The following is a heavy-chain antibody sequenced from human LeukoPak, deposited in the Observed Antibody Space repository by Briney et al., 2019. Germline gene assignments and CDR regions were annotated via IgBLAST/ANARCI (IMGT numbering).Heavy chain of an antibody. V-gene: IGHV3-11*01. CDR1: GFPFSDYY. Sequence: GGSLRLSCGASGFPFSDYYMIWMRRARGKGLKGVIYISSRVNTIYYADSVKGRFTISRDNAKNSLYLEMNSLRAEDTAVYYCARDRAGSAPYYYGMDVWGQGTTVTVSS. J-gene: IGHJ6*02. D-gene: IGHD3-10*01. CDR2: ISSRVNTI. CDR3: ARDRAGSAPYYYGMDV.